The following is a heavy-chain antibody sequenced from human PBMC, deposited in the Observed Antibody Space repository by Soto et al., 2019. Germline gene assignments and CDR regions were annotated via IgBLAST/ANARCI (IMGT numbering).Heavy chain of an antibody. D-gene: IGHD2-15*01. V-gene: IGHV3-23*01. CDR2: ISGSGGST. CDR3: AKDANRYCSGGSCYSFWGVFDY. CDR1: GFTFSSYA. Sequence: EVQLLESGGGLVQPGGSLRLSCAASGFTFSSYAMSWVRQAPGKGLEWVSAISGSGGSTYYADSVKGRSTISRDNSKNTLYLQMNSLRAEDTAVYYCAKDANRYCSGGSCYSFWGVFDYWGQGTLVTVSS. J-gene: IGHJ4*02.